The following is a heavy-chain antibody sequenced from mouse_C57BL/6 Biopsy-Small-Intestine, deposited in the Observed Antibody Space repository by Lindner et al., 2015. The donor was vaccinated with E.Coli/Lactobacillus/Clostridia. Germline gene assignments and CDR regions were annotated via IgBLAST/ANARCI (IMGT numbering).Heavy chain of an antibody. CDR2: IYPRDGST. V-gene: IGHV1-85*01. CDR1: GHTFTSYD. CDR3: VEWFYAMDY. Sequence: VQLQESGPELVKPGASVKLSCKASGHTFTSYDINWVKQRPGQGLEWIGWIYPRDGSTEYNEKFKDKATLTVDTSSSTAHMELHSLTSEDSAVYFCVEWFYAMDYWGQGTSVTVSS. D-gene: IGHD1-3*01. J-gene: IGHJ4*01.